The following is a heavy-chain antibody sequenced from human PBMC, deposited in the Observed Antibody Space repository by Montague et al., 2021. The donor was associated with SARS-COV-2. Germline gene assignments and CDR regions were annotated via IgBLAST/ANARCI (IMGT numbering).Heavy chain of an antibody. J-gene: IGHJ4*02. CDR3: AKDPHYDFWSGYYFDY. D-gene: IGHD3-3*01. CDR1: GFTFSNYA. V-gene: IGHV3-23*03. Sequence: SLSLSFSASGFTFSNYAMSWVRQAPGKGLEWVSVIYSGGSSTYYADSVKGRFTISRDNSKNTLYLQMNSLRAEDTAVYYCAKDPHYDFWSGYYFDYWGQGTLVTVSS. CDR2: IYSGGSST.